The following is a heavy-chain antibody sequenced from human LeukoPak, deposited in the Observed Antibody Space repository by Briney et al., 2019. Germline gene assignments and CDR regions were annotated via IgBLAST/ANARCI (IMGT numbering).Heavy chain of an antibody. CDR3: AASGSFNFDY. D-gene: IGHD1-26*01. J-gene: IGHJ4*02. CDR2: IYTSGST. V-gene: IGHV4-4*07. CDR1: GGSISSYY. Sequence: SETLSLTCTVSGGSISSYYWSWIRQPAGKGLEWIGRIYTSGSTNYNPSLKSRVTMSLDTSKNQFSLKLGSVTAADTAVYYCAASGSFNFDYWGQGTLVTVSS.